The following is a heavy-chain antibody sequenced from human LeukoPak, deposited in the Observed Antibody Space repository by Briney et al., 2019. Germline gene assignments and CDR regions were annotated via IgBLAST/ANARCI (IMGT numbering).Heavy chain of an antibody. D-gene: IGHD3-10*01. J-gene: IGHJ5*02. V-gene: IGHV3-21*04. CDR2: ISSSSSYI. Sequence: GGSLRLSCAASGFTFSSYSMNWVRQAPGKGLEWVSSISSSSSYIYYADSVKGRFTISRDNAKNSLYLQMSSLRAEDTAVYYCARAPRITMVRGVIYWFDPWGQGTLVTVSS. CDR1: GFTFSSYS. CDR3: ARAPRITMVRGVIYWFDP.